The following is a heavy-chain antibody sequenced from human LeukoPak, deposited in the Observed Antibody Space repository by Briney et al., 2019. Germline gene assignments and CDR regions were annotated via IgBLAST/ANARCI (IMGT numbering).Heavy chain of an antibody. D-gene: IGHD1-1*01. CDR3: ARDRAYKAFDY. Sequence: PGGSLRLSCAASGLNVSASWMNWVRQAPGKGLEWVASMNSYGTEEWYADSVRGRFNISRDSAKNPVYLQMDSLRAEDTAVYYCARDRAYKAFDYWGQGTLVTVSS. CDR2: MNSYGTEE. CDR1: GLNVSASW. J-gene: IGHJ4*02. V-gene: IGHV3-7*01.